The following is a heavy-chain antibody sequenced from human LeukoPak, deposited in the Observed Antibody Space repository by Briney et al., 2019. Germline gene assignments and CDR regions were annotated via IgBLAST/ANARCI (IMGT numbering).Heavy chain of an antibody. CDR2: INWNGGST. V-gene: IGHV3-20*04. J-gene: IGHJ6*03. CDR3: ARESITMVRGVSSYYMDV. CDR1: GFTFDDYG. Sequence: PGGSLRLSCAASGFTFDDYGMSWVRQAPGKGLEWVSGINWNGGSTGYADSVKGRFTISRDNAKNSLYLQMNSLRAEDTALYYCARESITMVRGVSSYYMDVWGKGTTVTVSS. D-gene: IGHD3-10*01.